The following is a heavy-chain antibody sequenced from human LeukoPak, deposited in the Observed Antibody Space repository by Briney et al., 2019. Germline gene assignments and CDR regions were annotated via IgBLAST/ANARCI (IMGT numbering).Heavy chain of an antibody. J-gene: IGHJ4*02. CDR1: GFTFSSYS. D-gene: IGHD2-15*01. V-gene: IGHV3-21*01. CDR2: ISSSSSYI. CDR3: ARTLGQGRAMDY. Sequence: GGPLRLSCAASGFTFSSYSMNWVRQAPGKGREWVSSISSSSSYIYYADSVKGRFTISRDNAKNSLYLQMNSLRAEDTAVYYCARTLGQGRAMDYWGQGTLVTVSS.